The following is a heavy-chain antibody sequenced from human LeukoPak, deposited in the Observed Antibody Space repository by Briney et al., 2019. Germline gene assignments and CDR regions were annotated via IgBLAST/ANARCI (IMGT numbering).Heavy chain of an antibody. V-gene: IGHV3-74*01. J-gene: IGHJ4*02. CDR2: INSDGSST. CDR3: ARHKSNYDFWSGYLY. D-gene: IGHD3-3*01. CDR1: GFTFSSYW. Sequence: PGGSLRLSCAASGFTFSSYWMHWVRQAPGKGLVWVSRINSDGSSTSYADSVKGRFTISRDNAKNSLYLQMNSLRAEDTAVYYCARHKSNYDFWSGYLYWGQGTLVTVSS.